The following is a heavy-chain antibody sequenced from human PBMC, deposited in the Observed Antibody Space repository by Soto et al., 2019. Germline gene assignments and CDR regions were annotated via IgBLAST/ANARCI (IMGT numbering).Heavy chain of an antibody. V-gene: IGHV3-23*01. CDR2: ISGSGGST. CDR3: AKYLNAVTTDWYFDL. Sequence: GGSLRLSCAASGFTFSSYAMSWVRQAPGKGLEWVSAISGSGGSTYYADSVKGRFTISRDNSKNTLYLQMNSLRAEDTAVHYCAKYLNAVTTDWYFDLWGRGTLVTVSS. D-gene: IGHD4-17*01. CDR1: GFTFSSYA. J-gene: IGHJ2*01.